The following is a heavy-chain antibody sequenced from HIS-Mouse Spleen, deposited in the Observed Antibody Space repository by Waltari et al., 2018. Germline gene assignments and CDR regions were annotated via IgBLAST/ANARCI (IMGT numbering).Heavy chain of an antibody. J-gene: IGHJ2*01. D-gene: IGHD6-13*01. CDR1: GGSISSSSYY. Sequence: QLQLQESGPGLVKPSETLSLTCTVSGGSISSSSYYLGWSRQPPGKGLELIGGIYYSGSTYYNPSLKSRVTISVDTSKNQFSLKLSSVTAADTAVYYCAREIPYSSSWYDWYFDLWGRGTLVTVSS. V-gene: IGHV4-39*07. CDR2: IYYSGST. CDR3: AREIPYSSSWYDWYFDL.